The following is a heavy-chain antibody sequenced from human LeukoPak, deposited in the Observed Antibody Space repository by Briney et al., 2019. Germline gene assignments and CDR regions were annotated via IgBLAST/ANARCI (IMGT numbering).Heavy chain of an antibody. CDR2: IYYSGST. J-gene: IGHJ4*02. V-gene: IGHV4-31*03. D-gene: IGHD6-19*01. CDR1: GGSISSGGYY. CDR3: AREGGIAVAGRFDY. Sequence: SETLSLTCTVSGGSISSGGYYWSWIRQHPGKGLEWIGYIYYSGSTYYNPSLKSRVTISVDTSKNQFSLKLSSVTAADTAVYYCAREGGIAVAGRFDYWGQGTLVTVSS.